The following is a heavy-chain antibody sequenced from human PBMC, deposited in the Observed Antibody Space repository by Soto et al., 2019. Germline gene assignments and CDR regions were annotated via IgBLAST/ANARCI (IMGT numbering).Heavy chain of an antibody. V-gene: IGHV6-1*01. CDR3: ERGDKWLDY. CDR2: TYYRSKWYN. J-gene: IGHJ4*02. D-gene: IGHD5-12*01. Sequence: QVRLQQSGPGLVKPSQTLSLTCAISGDSVSTNSAAWNWIRQSPSRGLEWLGRTYYRSKWYNDYAVSVXXRXIXXPETSKNQFSLQVNSVTPEDTAVYYCERGDKWLDYWGQGTLVTVSS. CDR1: GDSVSTNSAA.